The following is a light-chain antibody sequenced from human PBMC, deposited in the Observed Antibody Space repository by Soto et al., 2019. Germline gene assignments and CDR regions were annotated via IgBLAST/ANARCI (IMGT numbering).Light chain of an antibody. CDR2: NND. V-gene: IGLV1-44*01. Sequence: QSVLTQPPSASGTPGQRVTISCSGSSSNIGTNTVNWYLQLPGTAPKLLIYNNDERPSGVPERFSGSKSGTSASLAIGGLQSEDEADYYCAAWDDGLDGFYVFGSGTKVTVL. CDR3: AAWDDGLDGFYV. J-gene: IGLJ1*01. CDR1: SSNIGTNT.